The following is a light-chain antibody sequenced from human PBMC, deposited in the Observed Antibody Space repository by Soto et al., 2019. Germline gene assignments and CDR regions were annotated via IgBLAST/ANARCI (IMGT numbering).Light chain of an antibody. J-gene: IGLJ3*02. CDR1: SSDVGGYNY. CDR3: CSYAGSSWV. CDR2: DVS. Sequence: QSALTQPRSVSGSPGQSVTISCTGTSSDVGGYNYVSWYEQRPGKAPKLIIYDVSKRPSGVPDRFSGSKSGNTASLTVSGLQAEDEADYYCCSYAGSSWVFGGGTQLTVL. V-gene: IGLV2-11*01.